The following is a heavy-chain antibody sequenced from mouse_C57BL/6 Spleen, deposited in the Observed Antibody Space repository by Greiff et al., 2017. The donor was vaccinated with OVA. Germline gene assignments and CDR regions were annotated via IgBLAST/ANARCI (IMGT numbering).Heavy chain of an antibody. J-gene: IGHJ4*01. V-gene: IGHV5-17*01. Sequence: EVKLMESGGGLVKPGGSLKLSCAASGFTFSDYGMHWVRQAPEKGLEWVAYISSGSSTIYYADTVKGRFTISRDNAKNTLCLQMTSLRSEDTAMYYCARSDYDGDAMDYWGQGTSVTVSS. D-gene: IGHD2-4*01. CDR1: GFTFSDYG. CDR3: ARSDYDGDAMDY. CDR2: ISSGSSTI.